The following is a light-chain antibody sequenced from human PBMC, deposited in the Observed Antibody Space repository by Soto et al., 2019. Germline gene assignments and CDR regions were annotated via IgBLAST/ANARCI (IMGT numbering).Light chain of an antibody. CDR2: KAS. V-gene: IGKV1-5*03. CDR1: QSISSW. CDR3: QQYNSYWT. Sequence: DIQMTQSPSTLSASVGDRVTITCRASQSISSWLAWYQQKPGKAPKLLIYKASSLESGVPSRFSGSGSGTEFTLLISSLQPDDFATYYCQQYNSYWTFGQGTKVEIK. J-gene: IGKJ1*01.